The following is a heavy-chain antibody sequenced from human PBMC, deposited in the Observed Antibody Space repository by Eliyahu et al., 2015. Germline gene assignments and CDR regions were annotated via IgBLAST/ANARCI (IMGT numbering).Heavy chain of an antibody. Sequence: QVQLQESGPGLVKPSETLSLTCTVSGGSISSYYWSWIRQPPGKGLEWIGYIYYSGSTNYNPSLKSRVTISVDTSKNQFSLKLSSVTAADTAVYYCAREGLIGPLSWFDPWGQGTLVTVSS. CDR3: AREGLIGPLSWFDP. D-gene: IGHD2/OR15-2a*01. V-gene: IGHV4-59*01. CDR1: GGSISSYY. CDR2: IYYSGST. J-gene: IGHJ5*02.